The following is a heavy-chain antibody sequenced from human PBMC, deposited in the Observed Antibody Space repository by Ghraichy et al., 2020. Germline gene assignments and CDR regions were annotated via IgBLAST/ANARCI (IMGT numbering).Heavy chain of an antibody. J-gene: IGHJ6*03. D-gene: IGHD3-10*01. CDR1: GFTFSTYA. Sequence: GGSLRLSCAASGFTFSTYAMTWVRQAPGKGLEWVSAISGSGGSTYYADSVKGRFTISRDNSKNTLYLQMNSLRAEDTAVYYCAKDRGLGGYMDVWGKGTTVTVSS. CDR3: AKDRGLGGYMDV. CDR2: ISGSGGST. V-gene: IGHV3-23*01.